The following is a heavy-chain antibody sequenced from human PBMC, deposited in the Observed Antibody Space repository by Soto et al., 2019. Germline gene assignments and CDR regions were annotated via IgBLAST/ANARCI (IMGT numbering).Heavy chain of an antibody. CDR3: VRVVAIPGYPNN. D-gene: IGHD5-12*01. Sequence: QVQLVQSGAEVRQPESSVKVSCKTSGGTFSSYAIRWVRQAPGQGLEWMGGIVPIVDTSTYAQKFQGRVTITADESTSTVYMELSSLRSDDTAVYYCVRVVAIPGYPNNWGQGTLVTVSS. J-gene: IGHJ4*02. V-gene: IGHV1-69*12. CDR2: IVPIVDTS. CDR1: GGTFSSYA.